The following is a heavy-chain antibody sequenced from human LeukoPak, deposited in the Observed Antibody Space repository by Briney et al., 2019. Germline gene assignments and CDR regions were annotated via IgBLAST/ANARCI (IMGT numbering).Heavy chain of an antibody. J-gene: IGHJ4*02. CDR1: GGTFSSYA. CDR3: ARDPRSYYDFWSGYDY. V-gene: IGHV1-69*13. D-gene: IGHD3-3*01. Sequence: SVKVSCKASGGTFSSYAISWVRQAPGQGLECMGGIIPIFGTANYAQKFQGRVTITADESTSTAYMELSSLRSEDTAVYYCARDPRSYYDFWSGYDYWGQGTLVTVSS. CDR2: IIPIFGTA.